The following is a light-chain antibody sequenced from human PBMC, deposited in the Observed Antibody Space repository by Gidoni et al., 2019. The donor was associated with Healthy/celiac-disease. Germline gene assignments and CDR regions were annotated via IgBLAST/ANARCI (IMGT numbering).Light chain of an antibody. Sequence: DIVMTQSPASLAVSLGERATINCKSSQSVLYSFTNKNYLAWYQQKPGQLPKLLIYKASTRETGVPDRFSGSGSGTDFTLTISSLQAEDVAVYYCQQYYSTPWTFGQGTKVEIK. CDR2: KAS. J-gene: IGKJ1*01. CDR1: QSVLYSFTNKNY. CDR3: QQYYSTPWT. V-gene: IGKV4-1*01.